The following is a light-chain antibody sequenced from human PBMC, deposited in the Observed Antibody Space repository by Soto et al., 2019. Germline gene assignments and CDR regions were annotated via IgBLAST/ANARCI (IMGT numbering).Light chain of an antibody. Sequence: QSVLTQPPSASGTPGQKVTISCSGSGSNVGSNTVNWYQQHPGTAPQLLIYSNYQRPSGVPDRFSGSKSGTSASLAISGLQSEDEADYYCAAWADSLNGVVFGGGTKVTVL. J-gene: IGLJ2*01. CDR2: SNY. CDR1: GSNVGSNT. V-gene: IGLV1-44*01. CDR3: AAWADSLNGVV.